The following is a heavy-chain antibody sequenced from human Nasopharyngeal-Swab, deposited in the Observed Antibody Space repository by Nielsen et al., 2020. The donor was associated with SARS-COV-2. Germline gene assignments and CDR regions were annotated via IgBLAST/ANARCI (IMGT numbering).Heavy chain of an antibody. V-gene: IGHV3-23*01. CDR1: GFTFSNYA. CDR2: TTASGANT. Sequence: GESLKISCAASGFTFSNYAMSWVRQAPGKGLEWVSGTTASGANTYHADSVKGRFTISRDNSKNMLYLQMISLRADDTAVYYCAKAYSYGSGSSYATFDSWGQGTLVTVSS. D-gene: IGHD3-10*01. CDR3: AKAYSYGSGSSYATFDS. J-gene: IGHJ4*02.